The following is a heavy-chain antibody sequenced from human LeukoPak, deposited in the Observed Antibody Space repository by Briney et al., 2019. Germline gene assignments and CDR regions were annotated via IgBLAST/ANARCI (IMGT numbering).Heavy chain of an antibody. J-gene: IGHJ4*02. Sequence: PSETLSLTCTVSGGSISSRSYYWGWIRQPPGKGLEWIGNIYYTGSTYYNPSLKSRVTISLDTSKNQFSLKLNSVTAADTAVYYCARKNAAALYEISGSYFDYWGQGTLVTVSS. CDR2: IYYTGST. CDR3: ARKNAAALYEISGSYFDY. V-gene: IGHV4-39*01. CDR1: GGSISSRSYY. D-gene: IGHD3-22*01.